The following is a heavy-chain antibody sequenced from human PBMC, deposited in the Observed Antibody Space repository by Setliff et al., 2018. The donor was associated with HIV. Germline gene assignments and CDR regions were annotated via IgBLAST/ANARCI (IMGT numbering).Heavy chain of an antibody. CDR3: ARATPYYDFWSSYRSNDAFDI. Sequence: SETLSLTCTVSDYSISSGIYYWSWIRQSAGKRLEWIGRIYSTGSTNYNPSLSNRVTISADTSRNQFSLKLSSVTAADTAVYYCARATPYYDFWSSYRSNDAFDIWGQGTMVTVS. D-gene: IGHD3-3*01. V-gene: IGHV4-61*02. CDR2: IYSTGST. CDR1: DYSISSGIYY. J-gene: IGHJ3*02.